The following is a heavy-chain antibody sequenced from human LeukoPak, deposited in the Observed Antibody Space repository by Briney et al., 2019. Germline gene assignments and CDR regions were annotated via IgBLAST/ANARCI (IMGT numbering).Heavy chain of an antibody. J-gene: IGHJ4*02. D-gene: IGHD6-13*01. V-gene: IGHV3-23*01. Sequence: GGSLRLSCTASGFTLSTYAMSWVRQAPGKGLEWVSTISGSGANTYLADSVRGRFNISRDHSKKTLYLQMNGVRAEDSGVYYCAKERAGYTNSYYLDYWGQGTMVTVSS. CDR2: ISGSGANT. CDR3: AKERAGYTNSYYLDY. CDR1: GFTLSTYA.